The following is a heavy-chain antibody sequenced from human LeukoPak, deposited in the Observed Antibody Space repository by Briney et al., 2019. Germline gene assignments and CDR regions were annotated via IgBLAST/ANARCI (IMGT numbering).Heavy chain of an antibody. CDR2: ISFSSSTI. D-gene: IGHD6-13*01. Sequence: PGGSLRLSCAASGFTFSRYSMNWVRQAPGKGLEWAAYISFSSSTIHYADSVKGRFTISRDNAKNSLDLQMNSLRDEDTAVYYCARVGPLGAAGSASDYWGQGTLVTVSS. CDR3: ARVGPLGAAGSASDY. J-gene: IGHJ4*02. V-gene: IGHV3-48*02. CDR1: GFTFSRYS.